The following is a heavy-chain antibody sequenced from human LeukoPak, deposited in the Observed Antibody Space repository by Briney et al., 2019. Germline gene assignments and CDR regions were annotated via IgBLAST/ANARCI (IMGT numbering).Heavy chain of an antibody. J-gene: IGHJ4*02. CDR2: IYYSGIT. CDR3: AKSNGYGLIDY. V-gene: IGHV4-39*01. CDR1: GGSISSSGYY. Sequence: SETLSLTCTVSGGSISSSGYYWGWIRQSPGEGLEWVGNIYYSGITYYNPSLKSRVTMYIDTSKNQFSLKLSSVTAADTAMYYCAKSNGYGLIDYWGQGTLVTVSS. D-gene: IGHD5-12*01.